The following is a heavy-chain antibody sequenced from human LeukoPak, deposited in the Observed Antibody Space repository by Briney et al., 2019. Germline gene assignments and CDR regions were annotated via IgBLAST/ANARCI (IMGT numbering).Heavy chain of an antibody. D-gene: IGHD3-10*01. V-gene: IGHV4-4*02. Sequence: SETLSLTCGVSGGAISSSNWWSWVRQPPGKGLEWIGEIYHSGSTNYNPSLKSRVIISVDTSKNQVSLNLRSVTAADTAVYYCARGRYSGSEMKWGQGALVTVSS. CDR3: ARGRYSGSEMK. J-gene: IGHJ4*02. CDR1: GGAISSSNW. CDR2: IYHSGST.